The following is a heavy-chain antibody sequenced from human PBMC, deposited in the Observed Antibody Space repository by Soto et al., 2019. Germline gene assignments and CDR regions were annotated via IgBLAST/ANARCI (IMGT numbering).Heavy chain of an antibody. CDR1: GYTFDNYG. CDR3: ARDQYYYDSSGSFDY. V-gene: IGHV1-18*01. CDR2: IGAYNGDT. Sequence: ASVKVSCKASGYTFDNYGISWVRQAPGQGLEWMGWIGAYNGDTNYAKKIQGRVTMTTDTSTSTAYMELRSLRSDDTAVYYCARDQYYYDSSGSFDYRGQGTPVTVSS. D-gene: IGHD3-22*01. J-gene: IGHJ4*02.